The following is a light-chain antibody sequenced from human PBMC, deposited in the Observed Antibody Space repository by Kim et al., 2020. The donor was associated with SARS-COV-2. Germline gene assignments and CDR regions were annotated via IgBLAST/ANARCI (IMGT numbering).Light chain of an antibody. CDR1: SSNIGEGYG. V-gene: IGLV1-40*01. Sequence: QSVLTQPHSVSGAPGQRVTISCIGISSNIGEGYGVYWYQQLPGTAPKLLIYGDINRPSGVPDRFSGSKSGTSASLAISGLRSEDEADYYCQSYGIILSGYVFGTGTRVTVL. CDR2: GDI. CDR3: QSYGIILSGYV. J-gene: IGLJ1*01.